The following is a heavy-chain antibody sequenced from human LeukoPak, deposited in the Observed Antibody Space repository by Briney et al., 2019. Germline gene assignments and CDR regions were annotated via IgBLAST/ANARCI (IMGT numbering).Heavy chain of an antibody. V-gene: IGHV1-2*02. J-gene: IGHJ6*03. CDR1: GYTFTGYY. Sequence: GASVKVSCKTSGYTFTGYYMHWVRQAPGQGLEWMGWINPNSGGTNYAQKFQGRVTMTRDTSISTAYMELRRLRSDDTALYYCARATGSVDYYYMGVWGKGTTVTVSS. D-gene: IGHD1-1*01. CDR3: ARATGSVDYYYMGV. CDR2: INPNSGGT.